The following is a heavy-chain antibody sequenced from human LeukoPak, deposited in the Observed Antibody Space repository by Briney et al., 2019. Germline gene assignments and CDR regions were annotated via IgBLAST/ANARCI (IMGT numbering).Heavy chain of an antibody. V-gene: IGHV3-21*01. CDR3: ARVGASLPDAFDV. Sequence: GGSLRLSCAASGFTFNTYNMNWVRQAPGKGLEWVSSISSSSSYIYYADSVKGRFTISRDNSKNTLYLQMGSLRAEDMAVYYCARVGASLPDAFDVWGQGTMVTVSS. D-gene: IGHD4/OR15-4a*01. J-gene: IGHJ3*01. CDR2: ISSSSSYI. CDR1: GFTFNTYN.